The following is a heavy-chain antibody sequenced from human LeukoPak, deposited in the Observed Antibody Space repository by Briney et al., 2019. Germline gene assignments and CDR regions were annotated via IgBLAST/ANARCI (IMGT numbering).Heavy chain of an antibody. CDR3: ARHNHDWGWDF. D-gene: IGHD2-8*02. Sequence: GGSLRLSCAASGFIFSYYAMHWVRQAPGKGLEGLAVIWPDGTIQYYADPVKGRFTISRDNSKNTLYLQLTGLRADDSAVYYCARHNHDWGWDFWGQGAQVTVSS. CDR2: IWPDGTIQ. CDR1: GFIFSYYA. J-gene: IGHJ4*02. V-gene: IGHV3-33*01.